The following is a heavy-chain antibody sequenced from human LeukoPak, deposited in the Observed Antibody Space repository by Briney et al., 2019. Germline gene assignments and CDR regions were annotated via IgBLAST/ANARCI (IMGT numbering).Heavy chain of an antibody. CDR3: ATLYDSAGYYPF. J-gene: IGHJ4*02. D-gene: IGHD3-22*01. CDR1: GGSFSGYY. V-gene: IGHV4-34*01. CDR2: INHSGST. Sequence: PSETLSLTCAVYGGSFSGYYWSWIRQPPGKGLEWIGEINHSGSTTYNPSLKSRVTISVDTSKNQFPLNLGSVTVADTAVYYCATLYDSAGYYPFWGQGTLVTVSS.